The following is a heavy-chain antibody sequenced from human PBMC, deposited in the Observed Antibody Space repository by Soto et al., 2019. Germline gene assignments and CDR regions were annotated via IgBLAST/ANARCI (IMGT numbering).Heavy chain of an antibody. V-gene: IGHV1-69*08. J-gene: IGHJ3*02. CDR3: ARDQDGVGRDAFYI. D-gene: IGHD1-26*01. CDR1: GGTFSSYT. Sequence: QVQLVQSGAEVKKPGSSVKVSCKASGGTFSSYTISWVRQAPGQGLEWMGRIIPILGIANYAQKFQGRVTITADKSTSTAYMELSSLRSEDTAVYYCARDQDGVGRDAFYIWGQGTMVTVSS. CDR2: IIPILGIA.